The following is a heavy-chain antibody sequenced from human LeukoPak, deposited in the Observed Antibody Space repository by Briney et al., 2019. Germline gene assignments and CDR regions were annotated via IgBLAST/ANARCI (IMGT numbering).Heavy chain of an antibody. CDR1: GITFRSYA. V-gene: IGHV3-53*01. J-gene: IGHJ6*02. CDR3: ARGGGNSGYSYGMDV. Sequence: GGSLRLSCAASGITFRSYAMSWVRQAPGKGLEWVSVIYSGGSTYYADSVKGRFTISRDNSKNTLYLQMNSLRAEDTAVYYCARGGGNSGYSYGMDVWGQGTTVTVSS. CDR2: IYSGGST. D-gene: IGHD4-23*01.